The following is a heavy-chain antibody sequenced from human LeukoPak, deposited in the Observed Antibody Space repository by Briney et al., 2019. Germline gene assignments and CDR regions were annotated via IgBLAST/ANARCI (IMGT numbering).Heavy chain of an antibody. D-gene: IGHD3-22*01. CDR3: ARAAGNSGYGGYFDY. CDR2: IYYSGST. J-gene: IGHJ4*02. Sequence: SETLSLTCTVSGGSISSYYWNWIRQPPGKGLEWIGYIYYSGSTNYTPSLESRVTISVDTSNNQFSLKLSSVTAADTAVYYCARAAGNSGYGGYFDYWGQGTLVTVSS. V-gene: IGHV4-59*01. CDR1: GGSISSYY.